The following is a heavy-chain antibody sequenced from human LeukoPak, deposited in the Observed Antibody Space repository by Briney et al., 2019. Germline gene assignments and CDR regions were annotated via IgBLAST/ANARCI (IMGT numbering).Heavy chain of an antibody. CDR2: INHSGST. CDR3: ARYVHRLGSGYYHAFDI. J-gene: IGHJ3*02. Sequence: SETLSLTCAVYGGSFSGYYWSWIRQPPGKGLEWIGEINHSGSTNYNPSLKSRVTISVDTSKNQFSLKLSSVTAADTAVYYCARYVHRLGSGYYHAFDIWGQGTMVTVSS. CDR1: GGSFSGYY. V-gene: IGHV4-34*01. D-gene: IGHD3-3*01.